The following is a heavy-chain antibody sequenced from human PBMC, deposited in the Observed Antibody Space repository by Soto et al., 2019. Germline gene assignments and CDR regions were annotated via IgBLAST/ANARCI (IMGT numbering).Heavy chain of an antibody. J-gene: IGHJ4*02. D-gene: IGHD3-3*01. Sequence: QVQLVESGGGVVQPGRSLRLSCAASGFTFSSYGMHWVRQAQGKGLEWVAVISYDGSNKYYADSVKGRFTISRDNSKNTLYLQMNSLRGEDTAVYYCAKAGHLLRFLEWLSHFDCWGQGTLVTVSS. CDR1: GFTFSSYG. V-gene: IGHV3-30*18. CDR3: AKAGHLLRFLEWLSHFDC. CDR2: ISYDGSNK.